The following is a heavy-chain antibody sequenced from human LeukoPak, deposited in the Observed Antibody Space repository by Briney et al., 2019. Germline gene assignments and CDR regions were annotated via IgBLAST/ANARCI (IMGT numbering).Heavy chain of an antibody. CDR2: IYHSGST. Sequence: SETLSLTCAVSGGSISSGGYSLSWIRQPPGKGLESIVYIYHSGSTYYNPSLKSRVTISVDRSKNQFSLKLSSVTAADTAVYYCARVRVIAAAETDWFDPWGQGTLVTVSS. J-gene: IGHJ5*02. D-gene: IGHD6-13*01. CDR3: ARVRVIAAAETDWFDP. V-gene: IGHV4-30-2*01. CDR1: GGSISSGGYS.